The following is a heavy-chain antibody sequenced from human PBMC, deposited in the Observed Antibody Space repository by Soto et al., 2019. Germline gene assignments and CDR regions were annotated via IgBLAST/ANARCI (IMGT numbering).Heavy chain of an antibody. Sequence: PSETLSLTCTVSGGSISSDSYFWGWIRQPPGKGLEWIGSIYYSGSTYYNPSLKSRVTVSVDTSKNQFSLKLSSVTAADTAVYYCARHPSDFWFDPWGQGTLVTVSS. D-gene: IGHD2-21*02. CDR3: ARHPSDFWFDP. J-gene: IGHJ5*02. CDR1: GGSISSDSYF. CDR2: IYYSGST. V-gene: IGHV4-39*01.